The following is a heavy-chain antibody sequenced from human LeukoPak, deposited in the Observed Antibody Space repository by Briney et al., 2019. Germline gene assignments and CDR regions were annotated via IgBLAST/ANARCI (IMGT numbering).Heavy chain of an antibody. CDR1: GGSISSYY. V-gene: IGHV4-59*01. CDR3: ARDPYRSPHYYDSSGLDI. Sequence: PSETLSLTCTVSGGSISSYYWSWIRQPPGKGLEWIGYIYYSGSTNYNPSLKSRVTISVDTSKNQFSLKLSSVTAADTAVYYCARDPYRSPHYYDSSGLDIWGRGTMVTVSS. D-gene: IGHD3-22*01. J-gene: IGHJ3*02. CDR2: IYYSGST.